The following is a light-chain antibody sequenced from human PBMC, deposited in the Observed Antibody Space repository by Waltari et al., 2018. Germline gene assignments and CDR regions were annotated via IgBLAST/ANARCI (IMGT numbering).Light chain of an antibody. Sequence: DIQMTQSPSTLSASIGDRVTITCRASQSISSWVAWYQQRPGKAPKLLIYKASSLQVGVSSRFRGSGSGKEFTPTHSSLQAEDFATYYCQQYDTYPYTFGQGTKLDIK. CDR1: QSISSW. CDR2: KAS. J-gene: IGKJ2*01. CDR3: QQYDTYPYT. V-gene: IGKV1-5*03.